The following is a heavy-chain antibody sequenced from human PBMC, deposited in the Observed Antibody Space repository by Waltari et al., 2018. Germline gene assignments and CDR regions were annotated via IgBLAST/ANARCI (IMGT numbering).Heavy chain of an antibody. J-gene: IGHJ4*02. CDR3: ARSGNSAWYFGVFLDY. D-gene: IGHD6-19*01. CDR2: ITGSGSTV. CDR1: GFTFDTHA. Sequence: EVQLLESGGVLVHPGGSLRLSCAASGFTFDTHAMPWVRQAPGKGLEWVAYITGSGSTVHNAYSVKGRFIISRDNSNKTRYLQINSLRAEDTALYYCARSGNSAWYFGVFLDYWGQGSRVTVSS. V-gene: IGHV3-23*01.